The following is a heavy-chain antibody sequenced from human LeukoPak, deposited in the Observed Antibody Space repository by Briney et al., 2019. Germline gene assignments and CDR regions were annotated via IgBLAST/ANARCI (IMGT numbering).Heavy chain of an antibody. CDR3: ARDATTELGTVYMDV. Sequence: PGGSLRLSCAASGFTSSNYGMHWVRQAPGKGLEWVAVISYDGSNRYYADSVKGRFTISRDNAKNSLYLQMNSLRVEDTAVYYCARDATTELGTVYMDVWGKGTTVTISS. CDR1: GFTSSNYG. J-gene: IGHJ6*03. D-gene: IGHD4-17*01. CDR2: ISYDGSNR. V-gene: IGHV3-30*03.